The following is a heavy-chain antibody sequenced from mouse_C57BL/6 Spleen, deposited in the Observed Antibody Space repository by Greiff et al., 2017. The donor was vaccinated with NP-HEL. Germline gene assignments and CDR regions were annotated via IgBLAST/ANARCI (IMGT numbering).Heavy chain of an antibody. J-gene: IGHJ4*01. V-gene: IGHV3-1*01. CDR2: ISYSGST. D-gene: IGHD3-3*01. CDR1: GYSITSGYD. Sequence: EVQLVESGPGMVKPSQSLSLTCTVTGYSITSGYDWHWIRHFPGNKLEWMGYISYSGSTNYNPSLKSRISITHDTSKNHFFLKLNSVTTEDTATYYCARGAGRGLAMDYWGQGTSVTVSS. CDR3: ARGAGRGLAMDY.